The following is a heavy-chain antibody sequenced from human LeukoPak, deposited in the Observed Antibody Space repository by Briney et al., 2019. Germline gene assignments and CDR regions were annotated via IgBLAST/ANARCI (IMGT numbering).Heavy chain of an antibody. J-gene: IGHJ3*02. V-gene: IGHV3-9*03. Sequence: GRSLRLSCAASGFTFDDYAMHWVRQAPGKGLEWVSGISWNSGSIGYADSVKGRFTISRDNAKNSLYLQMGSLRAEDMAVYYCARGSVAVRGVIIPRDAFDIWGQGTMVTVSS. CDR2: ISWNSGSI. CDR1: GFTFDDYA. CDR3: ARGSVAVRGVIIPRDAFDI. D-gene: IGHD3-10*01.